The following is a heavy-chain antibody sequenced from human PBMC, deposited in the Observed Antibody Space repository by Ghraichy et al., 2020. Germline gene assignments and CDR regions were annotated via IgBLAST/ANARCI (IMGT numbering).Heavy chain of an antibody. CDR2: INHSGYT. V-gene: IGHV4-34*01. Sequence: SKTLSLTCAVYGGPFIGHYWTWIRQSPGKGLEWIGEINHSGYTNYNPSLKSRVTISVDTSRNQFSLKVNSVTAADTAVYYCAGYGSGSYFGWFDPWGQGTLVTVSS. CDR3: AGYGSGSYFGWFDP. J-gene: IGHJ5*02. CDR1: GGPFIGHY. D-gene: IGHD3-10*01.